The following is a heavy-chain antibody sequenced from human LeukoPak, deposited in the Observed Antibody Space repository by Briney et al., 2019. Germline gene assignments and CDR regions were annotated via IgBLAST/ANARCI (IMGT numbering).Heavy chain of an antibody. CDR1: GFTFSSYS. CDR3: ARGGGDPSKYYYYYMDV. Sequence: GGSLRLSCAASGFTFSSYSMNWVRQAPGKGLEWVSSISSSSSYIYYADSVKGRFTISRDNSKNTLYLQMHSLRPEDTAVYYCARGGGDPSKYYYYYMDVWGKGTTVTVSS. V-gene: IGHV3-21*01. D-gene: IGHD2-21*02. CDR2: ISSSSSYI. J-gene: IGHJ6*03.